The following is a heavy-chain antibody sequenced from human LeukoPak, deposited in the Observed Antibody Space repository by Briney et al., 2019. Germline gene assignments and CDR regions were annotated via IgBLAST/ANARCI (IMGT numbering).Heavy chain of an antibody. Sequence: ASGKVSCKASGGTFSSYAISWVRQAPGQGLEWRGGIILIFGTANYAQKFQGRVTITADESTSTAYMELSSLRSEDTAVYYCARDTRRGYSYGPFDYWGQGTLVTVSS. V-gene: IGHV1-69*13. CDR1: GGTFSSYA. D-gene: IGHD5-18*01. J-gene: IGHJ4*02. CDR3: ARDTRRGYSYGPFDY. CDR2: IILIFGTA.